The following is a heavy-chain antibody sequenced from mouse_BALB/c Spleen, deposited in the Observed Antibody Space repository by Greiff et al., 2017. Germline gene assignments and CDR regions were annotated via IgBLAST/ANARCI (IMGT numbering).Heavy chain of an antibody. Sequence: QVQLQQSGAELARPGASVKLSCKASGYTFTDYYINWVKQRTGQGLEWIGEIYPGSGNTYYNEKFKGKATLTADKSSSTAYMQLSSLTSEDSAVYFCGGGNYLFAYWGQGTLVTVSA. J-gene: IGHJ3*01. CDR3: GGGNYLFAY. V-gene: IGHV1-77*01. CDR1: GYTFTDYY. D-gene: IGHD2-1*01. CDR2: IYPGSGNT.